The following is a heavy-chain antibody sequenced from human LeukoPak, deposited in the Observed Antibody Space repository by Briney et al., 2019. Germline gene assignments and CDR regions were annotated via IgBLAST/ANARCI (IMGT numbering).Heavy chain of an antibody. J-gene: IGHJ4*02. CDR3: AKDHRIAAAGSPPRETVDY. V-gene: IGHV3-30*18. CDR2: ISYDGSSK. Sequence: GGSLRLSCAASGFTFSSYGMHWVRQAPGKGLEWVAVISYDGSSKYYADSVKGRFTISRDNSKNTLYLQMNSLRAEDTAVYYCAKDHRIAAAGSPPRETVDYWGQGTLVTVSS. CDR1: GFTFSSYG. D-gene: IGHD6-13*01.